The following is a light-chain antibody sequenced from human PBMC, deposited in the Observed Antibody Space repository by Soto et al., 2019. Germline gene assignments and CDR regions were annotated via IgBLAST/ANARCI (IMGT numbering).Light chain of an antibody. CDR2: GAS. Sequence: EILMTQSPATLSVSPGEGLTLSCRASQSISRTLAWYQQRPGQAPRLLIYGASSRATGVPARFSGSGSGTEFTLTISSLQSEDFAVYYCQQYNDWPRTFGGGTKVDIK. J-gene: IGKJ4*01. CDR1: QSISRT. CDR3: QQYNDWPRT. V-gene: IGKV3-15*01.